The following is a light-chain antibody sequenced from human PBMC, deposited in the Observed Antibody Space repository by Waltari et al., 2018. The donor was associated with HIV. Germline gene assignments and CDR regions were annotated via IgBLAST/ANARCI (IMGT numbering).Light chain of an antibody. CDR1: QSIGRR. CDR3: QKSDNTPYT. CDR2: DAS. V-gene: IGKV1-39*01. J-gene: IGKJ2*01. Sequence: DIQMTQSPYSLSPSVGDRVTISWRASQSIGRRLNWYQHKTGKAPKLLIYDASTLRSGVPSRVSASGSGTEFTLIISSLRGEDIATYRCQKSDNTPYTFGQGTKLEIK.